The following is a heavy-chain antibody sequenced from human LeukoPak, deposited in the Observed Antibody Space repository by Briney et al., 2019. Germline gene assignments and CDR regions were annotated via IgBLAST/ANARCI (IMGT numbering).Heavy chain of an antibody. Sequence: ASVKVSCKASGYTFTGYYMHWVRQAPGQGLEWMGWINPNSSGTNYAQQFQGRVTMTRDTSISTAYMELSRLRSDDTAVYYCARGYRSSSWYDYWGQGTLVTVSS. V-gene: IGHV1-2*02. CDR1: GYTFTGYY. CDR3: ARGYRSSSWYDY. D-gene: IGHD6-13*01. J-gene: IGHJ4*02. CDR2: INPNSSGT.